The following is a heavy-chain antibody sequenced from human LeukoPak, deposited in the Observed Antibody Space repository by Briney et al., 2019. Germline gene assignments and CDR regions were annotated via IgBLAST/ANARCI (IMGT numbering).Heavy chain of an antibody. Sequence: PGGSLRLSCAASGFTFSNAWMSWVRQAPGKGLEWVAVIWFDGSNKYYADSVKGQLTISRDNSKSTLYLQMNSLRAEDTAVYYCAKAVAATGHYYFGMDVWGQGTTVTVSS. V-gene: IGHV3-33*06. CDR1: GFTFSNAW. D-gene: IGHD6-19*01. CDR2: IWFDGSNK. J-gene: IGHJ6*02. CDR3: AKAVAATGHYYFGMDV.